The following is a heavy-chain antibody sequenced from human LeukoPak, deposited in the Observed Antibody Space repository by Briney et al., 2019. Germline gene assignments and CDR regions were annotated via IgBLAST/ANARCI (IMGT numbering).Heavy chain of an antibody. V-gene: IGHV3-21*01. CDR3: ARAGHRSSSWTVWLHAYFDY. D-gene: IGHD6-13*01. CDR2: XXXXXSYI. CDR1: GFTFSSYS. J-gene: IGHJ4*02. Sequence: GGSLRLSCAASGFTFSSYSMNWVRQAPGKGXXXXXXXXXXXSYIYYADSVKGRFTISRDNAKNSLYLQMNSLRAEDTAVYYCARAGHRSSSWTVWLHAYFDYWGQGTLVTVSS.